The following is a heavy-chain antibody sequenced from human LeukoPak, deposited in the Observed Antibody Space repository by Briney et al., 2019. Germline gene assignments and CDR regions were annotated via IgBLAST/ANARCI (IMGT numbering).Heavy chain of an antibody. CDR2: INLNSGLT. J-gene: IGHJ4*02. D-gene: IGHD2-2*01. CDR1: GYTLGDYY. CDR3: ARDIVVVPAVEAEDC. Sequence: GASVSLSCKASGYTLGDYYMHWVRQAPGQGLEWMGWINLNSGLTNYAQRFQGRVTMTADTSVNTAYMHLTGLTSDDSAVYYCARDIVVVPAVEAEDCWGQGTLVIASS. V-gene: IGHV1-2*02.